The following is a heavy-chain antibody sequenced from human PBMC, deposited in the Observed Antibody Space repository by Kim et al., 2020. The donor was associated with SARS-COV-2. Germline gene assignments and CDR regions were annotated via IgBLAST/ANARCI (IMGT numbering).Heavy chain of an antibody. Sequence: SETLSLTCTVSGGSISSYYWSWIRQPPGKGLEWIGYIYYSGSTNYNPSLKSRVTISVDTSKNQFSLKLSSVTAADTAVYYCARLPNRRGGWFDPWGQGTLVTVSS. CDR1: GGSISSYY. D-gene: IGHD3-16*01. CDR2: IYYSGST. CDR3: ARLPNRRGGWFDP. J-gene: IGHJ5*02. V-gene: IGHV4-59*08.